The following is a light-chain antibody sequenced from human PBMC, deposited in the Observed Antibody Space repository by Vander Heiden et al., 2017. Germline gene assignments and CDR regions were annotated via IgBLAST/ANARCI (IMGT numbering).Light chain of an antibody. Sequence: QSVLTQPPSASGPPGQRVTIPCSGSSSNIGTNTVNWYQQLPGTAPKLLIYSNNQRPSGVPDRFSGSKSGTSASLAISGLQSDDEADYYCAAWDDSLRGVFGGGTKLTVL. CDR2: SNN. CDR3: AAWDDSLRGV. V-gene: IGLV1-44*01. J-gene: IGLJ2*01. CDR1: SSNIGTNT.